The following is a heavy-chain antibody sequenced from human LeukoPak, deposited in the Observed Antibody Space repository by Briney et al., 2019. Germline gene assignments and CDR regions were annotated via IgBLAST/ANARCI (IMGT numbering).Heavy chain of an antibody. Sequence: PSETLSLTCAVYGGSFSGYYWSWIRQPPGKGLEWIGEINHSGSTNYNPSLKSRVTTSVDTSKNQFSLKLSSLTAADTAVYYCARPYVDTAKVGSDYWGQGTLVTVSS. D-gene: IGHD5-18*01. CDR1: GGSFSGYY. V-gene: IGHV4-34*01. CDR2: INHSGST. CDR3: ARPYVDTAKVGSDY. J-gene: IGHJ4*02.